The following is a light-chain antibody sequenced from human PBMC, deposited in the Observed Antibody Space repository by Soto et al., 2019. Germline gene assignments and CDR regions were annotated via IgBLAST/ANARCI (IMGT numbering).Light chain of an antibody. J-gene: IGKJ1*01. CDR1: QSVASSS. CDR2: GAS. V-gene: IGKV3-20*01. CDR3: YQYGSTPPT. Sequence: IVVTQSAGTLSLSPWESATLSGRASQSVASSSIAWYKQRLVQAPRLLIYGASNRATGIPDRVSGSGSGTDFTLTISRLEPEDFVVFYCYQYGSTPPTFGQGTKVDIK.